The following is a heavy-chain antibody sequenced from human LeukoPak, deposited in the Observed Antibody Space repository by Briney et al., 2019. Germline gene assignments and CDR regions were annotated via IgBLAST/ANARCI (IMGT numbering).Heavy chain of an antibody. J-gene: IGHJ4*02. CDR3: ARGRAYSGSYQHTDY. V-gene: IGHV4-59*01. Sequence: SETLSLTCTVSGDSISNYYWSWIRQPPGKGLEWIGYIYYSGSTNYSPSLRSRVTISLDTSKNRFSLKLASVTAADTAVYYCARGRAYSGSYQHTDYWGQGTLVTVSS. D-gene: IGHD1-26*01. CDR2: IYYSGST. CDR1: GDSISNYY.